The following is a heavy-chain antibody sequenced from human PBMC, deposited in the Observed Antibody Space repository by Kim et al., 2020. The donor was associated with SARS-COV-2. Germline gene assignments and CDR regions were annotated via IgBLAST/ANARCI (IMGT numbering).Heavy chain of an antibody. CDR1: GFTFSNAW. D-gene: IGHD1-26*01. J-gene: IGHJ4*02. CDR2: ITSKTDGGTT. V-gene: IGHV3-15*01. Sequence: GGSLRLSCAASGFTFSNAWMSWVRQAPGKGLEWVGRITSKTDGGTTDYAAPVKGRFTISRDDSKNTLYLQMNSLKTEDTAVYYCTTVRVGASDYWGQGTLVTVSS. CDR3: TTVRVGASDY.